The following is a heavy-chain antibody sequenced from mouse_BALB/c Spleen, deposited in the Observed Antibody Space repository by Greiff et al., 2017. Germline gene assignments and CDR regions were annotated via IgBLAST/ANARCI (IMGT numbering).Heavy chain of an antibody. CDR2: ISNGGGST. V-gene: IGHV5-12-2*01. Sequence: EVQVVESGGGLVQPGGSLKLSCAASGFTFSSYTMSWVRQTPEKRLEWVAYISNGGGSTYYPDTVKGRFTISRDNAKNTLYLQMSSLKSEDTAMYYCARHRGNYYAMDYWGQGTSVTVSS. D-gene: IGHD2-14*01. CDR3: ARHRGNYYAMDY. J-gene: IGHJ4*01. CDR1: GFTFSSYT.